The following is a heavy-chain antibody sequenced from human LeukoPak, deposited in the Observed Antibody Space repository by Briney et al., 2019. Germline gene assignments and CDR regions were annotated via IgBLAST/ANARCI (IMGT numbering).Heavy chain of an antibody. CDR2: ISGSGGST. CDR1: GFSFSNYA. J-gene: IGHJ4*02. V-gene: IGHV3-23*01. Sequence: QPGGSLRLSCAASGFSFSNYAMSWVRQAPGKGLEWVSAISGSGGSTYYADSVKGRFTISRDNSKNTLYLQMNSLRAEDTAVYYCAKVLYSSSWYPFDYWGQGTLVTVSS. D-gene: IGHD6-13*01. CDR3: AKVLYSSSWYPFDY.